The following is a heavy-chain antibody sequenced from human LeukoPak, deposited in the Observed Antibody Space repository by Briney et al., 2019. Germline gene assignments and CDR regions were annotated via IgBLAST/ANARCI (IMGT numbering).Heavy chain of an antibody. CDR3: VRDPSYGSNWYYYMDV. CDR2: IKEDGGEI. Sequence: GGSLRLSCAASAFTFSNYWMSWVRQAPGKGPEWVANIKEDGGEINYLDSVKGRFTISRDNAKNSLYLQMNRLRVEDTAVYYCVRDPSYGSNWYYYMDVWGKGTTVTVSS. V-gene: IGHV3-7*01. CDR1: AFTFSNYW. J-gene: IGHJ6*03. D-gene: IGHD6-13*01.